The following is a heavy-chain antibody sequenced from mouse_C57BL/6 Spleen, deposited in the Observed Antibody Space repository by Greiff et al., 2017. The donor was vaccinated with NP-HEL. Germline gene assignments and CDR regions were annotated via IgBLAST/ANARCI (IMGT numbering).Heavy chain of an antibody. CDR1: GFSLTSYG. CDR2: IWSGGST. V-gene: IGHV2-2*01. J-gene: IGHJ4*01. D-gene: IGHD1-1*01. Sequence: VQLKESGPGLVQPSQSLSITCTVSGFSLTSYGVHWVRQSPGKGLEWLGVIWSGGSTDYNAAFISRLSISKDNSKSQVFFKMNSLQADDTAIYYCARNYYGSSLYAMDYWGQGTSVTVSS. CDR3: ARNYYGSSLYAMDY.